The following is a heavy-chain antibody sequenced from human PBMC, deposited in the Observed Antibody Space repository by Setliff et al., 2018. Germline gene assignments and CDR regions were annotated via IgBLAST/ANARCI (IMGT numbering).Heavy chain of an antibody. CDR1: GGTFSSYA. CDR2: IIPIFGTA. D-gene: IGHD2-2*02. J-gene: IGHJ6*02. Sequence: VASVKVSCKASGGTFSSYAISWVRQAPGQGLEWMGGIIPIFGTANYAQKFQGRVTITADESTGTAYMELSSLRSEDAAVYYCARDSRGLVPAAIEGSYYYYGMDVWGQGTTVTVSS. CDR3: ARDSRGLVPAAIEGSYYYYGMDV. V-gene: IGHV1-69*13.